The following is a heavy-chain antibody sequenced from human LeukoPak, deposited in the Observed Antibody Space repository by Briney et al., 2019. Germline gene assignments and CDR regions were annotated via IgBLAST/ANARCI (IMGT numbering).Heavy chain of an antibody. CDR3: ATGRSCTTCYLPDY. V-gene: IGHV3-7*01. D-gene: IGHD2-2*01. CDR1: GFTFSTYW. J-gene: IGHJ4*02. Sequence: GGSLRLSCAASGFTFSTYWMSWVRQAPGKGLEWVAKINQDGGEKFYVGSVKGRFTISRDNAKNSLYLQMNSLRAEDTAVYHCATGRSCTTCYLPDYWGQGTLVTVSS. CDR2: INQDGGEK.